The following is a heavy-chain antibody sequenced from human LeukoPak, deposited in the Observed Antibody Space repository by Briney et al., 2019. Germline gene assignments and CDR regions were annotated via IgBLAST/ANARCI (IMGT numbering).Heavy chain of an antibody. CDR3: AKSLRTSYNYCAFDY. D-gene: IGHD3-22*01. CDR2: ISYDGSNK. CDR1: GFTFSSYG. V-gene: IGHV3-30*18. J-gene: IGHJ4*02. Sequence: GRSLRLSCAASGFTFSSYGMHWVRQAPGKGLEWVAVISYDGSNKYYADSVKGRFTISRDNSKNTLYLQMNSLRAEDTAVYYCAKSLRTSYNYCAFDYWGQGTLVTVSS.